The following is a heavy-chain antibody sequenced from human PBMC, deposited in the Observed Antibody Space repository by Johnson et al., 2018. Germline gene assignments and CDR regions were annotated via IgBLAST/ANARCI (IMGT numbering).Heavy chain of an antibody. V-gene: IGHV3-7*01. J-gene: IGHJ6*03. D-gene: IGHD2-2*01. Sequence: EVQLVESGGGLVKPGGSLRLSCAASGFTFSSYWMSWVRQAPGKGLEWVANIKQDGSEKYYVDSVKGRFTISRDNAKNSLYLQMNSLRAEEKAVYYCARGGYCSSTSCVGSYYYYMDVWGKGTTVTVSS. CDR1: GFTFSSYW. CDR2: IKQDGSEK. CDR3: ARGGYCSSTSCVGSYYYYMDV.